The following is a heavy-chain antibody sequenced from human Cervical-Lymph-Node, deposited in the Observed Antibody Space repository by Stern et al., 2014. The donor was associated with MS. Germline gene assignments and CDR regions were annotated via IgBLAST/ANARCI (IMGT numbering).Heavy chain of an antibody. J-gene: IGHJ3*02. V-gene: IGHV1-46*01. CDR2: INPGGGTT. Sequence: VQLVQYGAEVKKPGASVKLSCKASGYTFTSHYLHWVRQAPGQGLEWMGIINPGGGTTNLAQKFQGRVIMTGDTSTRTVYLELSSLRSEDTAVYFCAREEYNDYDFGAFDMWGQGTMVTVSS. D-gene: IGHD4-17*01. CDR1: GYTFTSHY. CDR3: AREEYNDYDFGAFDM.